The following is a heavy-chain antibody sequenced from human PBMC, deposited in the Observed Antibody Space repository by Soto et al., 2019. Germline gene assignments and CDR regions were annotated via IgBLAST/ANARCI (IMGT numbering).Heavy chain of an antibody. V-gene: IGHV1-69*06. Sequence: ASVKVSCKASGGTFSSYAISWVRQAPGQGLEWMGGIIPIFGTANYAQKFQGRVTITADKSTSTAYMELSSLRSEDTAVYYCASNDAERTTLCSYGTDAWGPVTTV. J-gene: IGHJ6*02. CDR3: ASNDAERTTLCSYGTDA. CDR2: IIPIFGTA. D-gene: IGHD4-17*01. CDR1: GGTFSSYA.